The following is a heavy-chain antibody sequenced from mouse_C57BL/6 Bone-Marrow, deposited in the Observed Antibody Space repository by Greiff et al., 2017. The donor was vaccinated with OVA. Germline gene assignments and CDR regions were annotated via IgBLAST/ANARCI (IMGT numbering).Heavy chain of an antibody. CDR3: ARTGGYSYAMDY. CDR1: GYTFTNYW. V-gene: IGHV1-63*01. CDR2: IYPGGGYT. D-gene: IGHD2-3*01. J-gene: IGHJ4*01. Sequence: VQLVESGAELVRPGTSVKMSCKASGYTFTNYWIGWAKQRPGHGLEWIGDIYPGGGYTNYNEKFKGKATLTADKSSSTAYMQFSSLTSEDSAIYYCARTGGYSYAMDYWGQGTSVTVSS.